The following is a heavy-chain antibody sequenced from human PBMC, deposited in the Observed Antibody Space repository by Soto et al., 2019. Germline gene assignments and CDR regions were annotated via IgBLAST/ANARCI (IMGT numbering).Heavy chain of an antibody. V-gene: IGHV1-18*01. CDR1: GYTFTSYG. D-gene: IGHD3-10*01. CDR3: ARLKGYGSGSYYNLYGMDV. CDR2: ISAYNGNT. Sequence: ASVKVSCKASGYTFTSYGISWVRQAPGQGLEWMGWISAYNGNTNYAQKLQGRVTMTTDTSTSTAYMELRSLRSDDTAVYYCARLKGYGSGSYYNLYGMDVWGQGTTVTVSS. J-gene: IGHJ6*02.